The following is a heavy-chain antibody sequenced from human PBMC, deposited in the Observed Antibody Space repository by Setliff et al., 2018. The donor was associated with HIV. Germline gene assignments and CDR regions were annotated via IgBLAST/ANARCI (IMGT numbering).Heavy chain of an antibody. Sequence: SVKVSCKASGGTFSSYGTSWVRQAPGQGLEWMGGITPISGTANYAQKFQGRVTIAADEFTSTAYMELSSLRSEDTAVYYCVRGGQYYRSTYYYYYMDVWGKGTTVTVS. CDR1: GGTFSSYG. CDR3: VRGGQYYRSTYYYYYMDV. CDR2: ITPISGTA. V-gene: IGHV1-69*13. J-gene: IGHJ6*03. D-gene: IGHD3-16*02.